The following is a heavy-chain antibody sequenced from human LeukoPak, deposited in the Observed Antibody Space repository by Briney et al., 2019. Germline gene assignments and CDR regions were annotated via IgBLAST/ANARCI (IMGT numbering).Heavy chain of an antibody. Sequence: PGGSLRLSCAASGFTFSSYAMHWVRQAPGKGLEWVAVISYDGSNKYYADSVKGRFTISRDNSKNTLYLQMNSLRAEDTAVYYCARVNYDILTGLNWFDPWGQGTLVTVSS. CDR1: GFTFSSYA. CDR3: ARVNYDILTGLNWFDP. CDR2: ISYDGSNK. J-gene: IGHJ5*02. V-gene: IGHV3-30-3*01. D-gene: IGHD3-9*01.